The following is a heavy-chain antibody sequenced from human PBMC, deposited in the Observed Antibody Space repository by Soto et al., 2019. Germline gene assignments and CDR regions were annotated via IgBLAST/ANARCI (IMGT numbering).Heavy chain of an antibody. J-gene: IGHJ4*02. CDR2: ISGYDGNT. CDR3: ARSSSSDY. V-gene: IGHV1-18*01. Sequence: QVQLVQSGAEVKKPGASVKVSCKATGYTFTTNSISWIRQAPGQGLEWMGWISGYDGNTNYAQKVQGRVTLTTDTSTSTAYMKLRSLRSDDTAVYYCARSSSSDYWGQGTLVTVSS. CDR1: GYTFTTNS. D-gene: IGHD6-13*01.